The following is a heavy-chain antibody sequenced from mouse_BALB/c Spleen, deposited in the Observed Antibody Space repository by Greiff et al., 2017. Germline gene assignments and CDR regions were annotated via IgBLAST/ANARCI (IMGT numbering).Heavy chain of an antibody. CDR2: IYPGDGDT. CDR1: GYAFSSYW. V-gene: IGHV1-80*01. CDR3: AITKARYFDV. Sequence: QVQLQQSGAELVRPGSSVKISCKASGYAFSSYWMNWVKQRPGQGLEWIGQIYPGDGDTNYNGKFKGKATLTADKSSSTAYMQLSSLTSEDSAVYFCAITKARYFDVWGAGTTVTVSS. D-gene: IGHD1-3*01. J-gene: IGHJ1*01.